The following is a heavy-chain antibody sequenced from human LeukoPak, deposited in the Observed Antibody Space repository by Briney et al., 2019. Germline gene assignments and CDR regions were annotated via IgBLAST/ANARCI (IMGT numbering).Heavy chain of an antibody. J-gene: IGHJ6*04. CDR2: ISGSGGST. D-gene: IGHD2-15*01. Sequence: PGGSLRLSCAASGFTFSSYAMSWVRQAPGKGLEWVSAISGSGGSTYYADSVKGRFTISRDNSKNTLSLQMNSLRAEDTAVYYCAKDRYCGGGSCYGMDVWGKGTTVTVSS. CDR3: AKDRYCGGGSCYGMDV. CDR1: GFTFSSYA. V-gene: IGHV3-23*01.